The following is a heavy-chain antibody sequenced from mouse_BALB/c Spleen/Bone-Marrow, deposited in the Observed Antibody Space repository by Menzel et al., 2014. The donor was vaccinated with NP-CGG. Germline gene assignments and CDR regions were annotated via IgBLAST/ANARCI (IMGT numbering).Heavy chain of an antibody. CDR1: GYTFTSYW. CDR3: ASPYGDYDAMDY. CDR2: IYPGDGDT. Sequence: QVQLKESGAELARPGASVKLSCKASGYTFTSYWMQWVKQRPGQGLEWIGAIYPGDGDTRYTQKFWGKATLTADKSSNTAYMQLSSLTSEDSAVYFCASPYGDYDAMDYWGQGTSVTVSS. J-gene: IGHJ4*01. D-gene: IGHD2-13*01. V-gene: IGHV1-87*01.